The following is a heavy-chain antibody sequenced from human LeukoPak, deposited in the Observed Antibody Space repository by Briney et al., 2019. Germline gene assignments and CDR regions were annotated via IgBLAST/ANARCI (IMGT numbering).Heavy chain of an antibody. CDR1: GLTFSSYE. D-gene: IGHD3-22*01. CDR2: ISSSGSSI. J-gene: IGHJ3*02. Sequence: PGGSLRLSCAASGLTFSSYEMNWVRQAPGKGLEWVSYISSSGSSIYYADSVKGRFTISRDNAKKSLYLQMHSLRAEDTAVYYCARDGRPWYDSSGQGAFDIWGQGTMVTVSS. V-gene: IGHV3-48*03. CDR3: ARDGRPWYDSSGQGAFDI.